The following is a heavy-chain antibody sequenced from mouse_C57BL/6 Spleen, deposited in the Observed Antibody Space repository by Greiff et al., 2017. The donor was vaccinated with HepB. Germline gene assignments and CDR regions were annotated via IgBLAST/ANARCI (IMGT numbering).Heavy chain of an antibody. CDR2: INYDGSST. CDR3: ARDKLRYFDV. V-gene: IGHV5-16*01. CDR1: GFTFSDYY. J-gene: IGHJ1*03. Sequence: EVMLVESEGGLVQPGSSMKLSCTASGFTFSDYYMAWVRQVPEKGLEWVANINYDGSSTYYLDSLKSRFIISRDNAKNILYLQMSSLKSEDTATYYCARDKLRYFDVWGTETTVTVSS. D-gene: IGHD1-3*01.